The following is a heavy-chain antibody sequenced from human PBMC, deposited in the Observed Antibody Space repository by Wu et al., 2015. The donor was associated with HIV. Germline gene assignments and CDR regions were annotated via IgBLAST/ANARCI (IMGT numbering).Heavy chain of an antibody. D-gene: IGHD5-24*01. CDR3: ARSKFDRVDMGTITSYYYSLDV. CDR1: GYTFTSYY. Sequence: QVQLVQSGAEVKKPGASVKVSCKASGYTFTSYYMHWVRQAPGQGLEWMGIINPSGGSTSYAQKFQGRVTMTRDTSTSTVYMELSSLRSEDTAVYYCARSKFDRVDMGTITSYYYSLDVWGQGTTVIVSS. J-gene: IGHJ6*02. CDR2: INPSGGST. V-gene: IGHV1-46*01.